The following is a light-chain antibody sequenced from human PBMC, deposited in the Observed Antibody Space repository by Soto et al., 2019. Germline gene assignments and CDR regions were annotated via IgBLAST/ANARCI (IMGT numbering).Light chain of an antibody. CDR2: GAS. J-gene: IGKJ1*01. V-gene: IGKV3-20*01. CDR1: QSVSSSY. CDR3: QHYNSYSEA. Sequence: EIGLTQSPATLSLSTGERATLSCRASQSVSSSYLAWYQQKPGQAPRLLIYGASSRATGIPDRFSGSGSGTEFTLTISSLQPDDFATYYCQHYNSYSEAFGQGTKVDIK.